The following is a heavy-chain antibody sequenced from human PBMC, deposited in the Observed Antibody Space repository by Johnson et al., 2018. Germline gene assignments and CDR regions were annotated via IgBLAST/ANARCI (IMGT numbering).Heavy chain of an antibody. V-gene: IGHV1-69*12. CDR3: ARFRFGMDG. CDR1: GGNLKKTA. J-gene: IGHJ6*02. Sequence: QVQLVQSGAEVKKPGSSVTVSCKMSGGNLKKTAINWVRQAPGQGLEWLGGVIPPSGVANYGQEFQGRVTVTADESTSTAYMYLSSLKVGDTAIYYCARFRFGMDGWGQGTMVTVS. CDR2: VIPPSGVA.